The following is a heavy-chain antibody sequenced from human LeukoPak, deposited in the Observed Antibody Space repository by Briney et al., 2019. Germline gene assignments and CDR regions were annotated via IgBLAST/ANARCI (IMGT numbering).Heavy chain of an antibody. CDR2: TSYDGSTN. J-gene: IGHJ4*02. CDR3: ARDAYGSGSYPLIDS. D-gene: IGHD3-10*01. CDR1: GFTFKNYA. Sequence: PGTPLRLSCEASGFTFKNYAMHWVRQAPGKGLEWVAVTSYDGSTNYYADPVKGRFTISRDSSTNTVYLQMSSLRAEDTALYYCARDAYGSGSYPLIDSWGQGTLVTVSS. V-gene: IGHV3-30-3*01.